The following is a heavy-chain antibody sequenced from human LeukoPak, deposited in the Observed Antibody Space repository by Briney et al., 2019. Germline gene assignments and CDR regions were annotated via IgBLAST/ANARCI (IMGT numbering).Heavy chain of an antibody. V-gene: IGHV3-23*01. CDR1: GFTFSSYA. CDR2: ISGSGGST. D-gene: IGHD6-19*01. Sequence: GGSLRLSCAASGFTFSSYAMSWVRQAPGKGLEWVSAISGSGGSTYYADSVKGRFTISRDNSKNTLYLQMNSLRAEDTAVHYCAKIGYQWLVRDFDYWGQGTLVTVSS. J-gene: IGHJ4*02. CDR3: AKIGYQWLVRDFDY.